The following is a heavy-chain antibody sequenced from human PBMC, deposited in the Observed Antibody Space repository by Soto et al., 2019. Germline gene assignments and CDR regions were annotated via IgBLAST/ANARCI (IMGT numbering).Heavy chain of an antibody. D-gene: IGHD3-9*01. Sequence: QVQLVQSGAEVKKPGSSAKVSCKASGGTFSSYAISWVRQAPGQGLEWMGGIIPIFGTANYAQKFQGRVTITADESTSTAYMELSSLRSEDTAVYYCARDWLRYKLGGMDVWGQGTTVTVSS. J-gene: IGHJ6*02. V-gene: IGHV1-69*01. CDR1: GGTFSSYA. CDR2: IIPIFGTA. CDR3: ARDWLRYKLGGMDV.